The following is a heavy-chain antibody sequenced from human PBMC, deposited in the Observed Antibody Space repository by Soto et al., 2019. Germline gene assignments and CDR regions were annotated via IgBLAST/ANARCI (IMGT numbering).Heavy chain of an antibody. V-gene: IGHV4-4*02. CDR2: IYHSGGT. D-gene: IGHD3-10*01. J-gene: IGHJ4*02. Sequence: QVQLQESGPGLVKPSGTLSLTCAVSGGSISSSNWWSWVRQPPGKGLEWIGEIYHSGGTNYNPSHKSRVTISGDKSKNQFSPQLSPGTGADTAVYYCASRPTGRSWHFDYLGQGTLVTVSS. CDR3: ASRPTGRSWHFDY. CDR1: GGSISSSNW.